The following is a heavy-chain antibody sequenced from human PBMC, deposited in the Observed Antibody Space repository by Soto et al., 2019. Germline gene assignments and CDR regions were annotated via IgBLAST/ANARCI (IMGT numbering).Heavy chain of an antibody. J-gene: IGHJ4*02. Sequence: SERLCRTCTLARSFISSDYWRWIQQPPGKGLEWIGYIYYSGSTNYNPSLKSRVTISVDTSKNQFSLKLSSVTAADTAVYYCARIRNILIGYPEDFDQWGQGTLVTVSA. V-gene: IGHV4-59*01. CDR3: ARIRNILIGYPEDFDQ. CDR1: RSFISSDY. D-gene: IGHD3-9*01. CDR2: IYYSGST.